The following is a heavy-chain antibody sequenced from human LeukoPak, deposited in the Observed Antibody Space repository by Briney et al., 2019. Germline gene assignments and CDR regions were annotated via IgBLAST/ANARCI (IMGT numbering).Heavy chain of an antibody. V-gene: IGHV3-23*01. CDR3: ARDGWFGDYNWFDP. D-gene: IGHD3-10*01. CDR2: ISGSGGSK. J-gene: IGHJ5*02. CDR1: GFTFSSCA. Sequence: GGSLRLSCAASGFTFSSCAMTWVRQAPGKGLEWVSTISGSGGSKYYADSVKGRFTISRDNSRNTLYLQMNSLRAEDTAMYYCARDGWFGDYNWFDPWGQGTLVTVSS.